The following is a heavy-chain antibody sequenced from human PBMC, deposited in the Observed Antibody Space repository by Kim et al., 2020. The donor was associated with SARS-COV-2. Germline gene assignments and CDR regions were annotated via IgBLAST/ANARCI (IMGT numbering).Heavy chain of an antibody. CDR3: ARRSSDRFDL. J-gene: IGHJ2*01. V-gene: IGHV4-59*01. CDR1: GGSISSYY. Sequence: SETLSLTCTVSGGSISSYYWSWIRQPPGKGLEWIGYIYYSGSTNYNPSLKSRVTISVDTSKNQFSLKLSSVTAADTAVYYCARRSSDRFDLWGRGTLVTVSS. CDR2: IYYSGST. D-gene: IGHD6-19*01.